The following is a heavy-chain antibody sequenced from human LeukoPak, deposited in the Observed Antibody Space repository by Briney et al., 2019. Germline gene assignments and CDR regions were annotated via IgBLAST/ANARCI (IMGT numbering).Heavy chain of an antibody. D-gene: IGHD3-22*01. V-gene: IGHV1-69*05. Sequence: WASVKVSCKASGGTFSSYAISWVRQAPGQGLEWMGGIIPIFGTANYAQKFQGRVTITTDESTSTAYMELSSLRSEDTAVYYCARGIVVGKIYYVDYWGQGTLVTVSS. J-gene: IGHJ4*02. CDR3: ARGIVVGKIYYVDY. CDR2: IIPIFGTA. CDR1: GGTFSSYA.